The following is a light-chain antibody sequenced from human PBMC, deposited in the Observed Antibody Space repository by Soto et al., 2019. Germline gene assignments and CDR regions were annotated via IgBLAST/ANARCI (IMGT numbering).Light chain of an antibody. Sequence: EIVLTHSPGTLSLSPGERAALSCRASQSVTRTYLAWYQQRPGQAPRLLIYGASSRATGIPDRFSGSGSGTDFSLTISRLEPEDFAVYYCQQYGSSPLTFGQGTKVDXK. CDR2: GAS. CDR3: QQYGSSPLT. J-gene: IGKJ1*01. CDR1: QSVTRTY. V-gene: IGKV3-20*01.